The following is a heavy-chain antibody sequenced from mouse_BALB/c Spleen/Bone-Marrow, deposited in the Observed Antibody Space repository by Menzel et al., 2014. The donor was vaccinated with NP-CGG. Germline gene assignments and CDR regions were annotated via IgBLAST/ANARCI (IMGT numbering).Heavy chain of an antibody. CDR2: IYPGDGET. CDR3: ARKYGDY. CDR1: GYPFXSYW. D-gene: IGHD2-10*02. V-gene: IGHV1-80*01. Sequence: VNVVESGAELVRPGSSVKISCKASGYPFXSYWMNWVKQRPGQGLEWIGQIYPGDGETNYNGKFKGNATLTADKSSSTAYMQLISLTSEDSAVYFCARKYGDYWGQGTTLIVSS. J-gene: IGHJ2*01.